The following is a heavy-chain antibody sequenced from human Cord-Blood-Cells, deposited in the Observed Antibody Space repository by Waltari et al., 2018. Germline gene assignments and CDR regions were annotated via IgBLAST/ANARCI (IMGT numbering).Heavy chain of an antibody. CDR1: GFTFSSYG. Sequence: QVQLVESGGGVVQPGRSLRLSCAASGFTFSSYGMHWVRQAPGKGLEWVAVIWYDGSNKYYADSVKGRFTISRDNSKNTLYLQMNSLRAEDTAVYYCARALRSYSSSSGYFDYWGQGTLVTVSS. V-gene: IGHV3-33*01. D-gene: IGHD6-6*01. CDR3: ARALRSYSSSSGYFDY. CDR2: IWYDGSNK. J-gene: IGHJ4*02.